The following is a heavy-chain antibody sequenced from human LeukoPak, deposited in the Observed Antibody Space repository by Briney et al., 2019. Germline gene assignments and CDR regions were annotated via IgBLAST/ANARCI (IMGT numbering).Heavy chain of an antibody. Sequence: ASVKVSXKASGYSFTTYGITWVRQAPGQGLEWIGWISVYNGNTNYAPKLQDRVTLTTDTSTSTAYMELRSLRSDDTAVYYCARDRTVRTFDIWGQGTMVTVSS. CDR3: ARDRTVRTFDI. CDR1: GYSFTTYG. CDR2: ISVYNGNT. J-gene: IGHJ3*02. V-gene: IGHV1-18*01. D-gene: IGHD4-11*01.